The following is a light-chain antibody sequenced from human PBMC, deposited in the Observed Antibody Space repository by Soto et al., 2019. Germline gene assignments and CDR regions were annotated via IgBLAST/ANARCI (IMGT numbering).Light chain of an antibody. CDR1: QSINNY. CDR2: AAS. CDR3: QQSYSRT. V-gene: IGKV1-39*01. Sequence: DIQLTQSPSSLSASVGDRVSISCRASQSINNYLNWYQQKPVKAPKVLILAASTLQSGVPSRFSGSGSGTDFTLTITSLQPEDFATYYCQQSYSRTFGQGNKVDI. J-gene: IGKJ1*01.